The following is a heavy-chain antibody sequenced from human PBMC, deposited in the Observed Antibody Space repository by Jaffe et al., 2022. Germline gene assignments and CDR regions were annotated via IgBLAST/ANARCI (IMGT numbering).Heavy chain of an antibody. J-gene: IGHJ4*02. V-gene: IGHV3-9*01. CDR3: AKAYCSGGSCDFDY. Sequence: EVQLVESGGGLVQPGRSLRLSCAASGFTFDDYAMHWVRQAPGKGLEWVSGISWNSGSIGYADSVKGRFTISRDNAKNSLYLQMNSLRAEDTALYYCAKAYCSGGSCDFDYWGQGTLVTVSS. CDR1: GFTFDDYA. D-gene: IGHD2-15*01. CDR2: ISWNSGSI.